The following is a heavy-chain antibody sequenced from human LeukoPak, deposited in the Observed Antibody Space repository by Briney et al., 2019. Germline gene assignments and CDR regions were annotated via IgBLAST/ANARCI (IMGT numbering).Heavy chain of an antibody. CDR1: GGSFSGYY. D-gene: IGHD3-9*01. V-gene: IGHV4-34*01. Sequence: PSETLSLTCAVYGGSFSGYYWNWIRQPPGKGLEWIGEINNSGSTNYNPSLKSRVTISVDTSKNQFSLKLSSVTAADTAVYYCARHRKLYYDILTGYFSTASYFDYWGQGTLVTVSS. J-gene: IGHJ4*02. CDR2: INNSGST. CDR3: ARHRKLYYDILTGYFSTASYFDY.